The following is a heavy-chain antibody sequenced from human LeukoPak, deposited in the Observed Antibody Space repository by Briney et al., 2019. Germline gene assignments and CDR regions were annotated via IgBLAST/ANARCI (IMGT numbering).Heavy chain of an antibody. J-gene: IGHJ4*02. CDR2: ISAYNGNT. V-gene: IGHV1-18*01. CDR1: GYTFTSYG. Sequence: ASVKVSCKASGYTFTSYGISWVRQAPGQGLEWMGWISAYNGNTNYAQKLQGRVTMTTDTSTTTAYMELRNLRSDDTAVYYCARGVWEQQPYDYWGQGTLVTVSS. D-gene: IGHD6-13*01. CDR3: ARGVWEQQPYDY.